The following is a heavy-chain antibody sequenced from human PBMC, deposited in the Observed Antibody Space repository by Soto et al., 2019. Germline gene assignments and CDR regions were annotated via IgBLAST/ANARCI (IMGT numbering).Heavy chain of an antibody. CDR1: GFTFSSYA. V-gene: IGHV3-23*01. CDR2: ISGSGGST. D-gene: IGHD6-19*01. CDR3: AKGRYSSGWYELSELDY. J-gene: IGHJ4*02. Sequence: PGGSLRLSCAASGFTFSSYAMSWVRQAPGKGLEWVSAISGSGGSTYYADSVKGRFTISRDNSKNTLYLQMNSLRAEDTAVYYCAKGRYSSGWYELSELDYWGQGTLVTVPS.